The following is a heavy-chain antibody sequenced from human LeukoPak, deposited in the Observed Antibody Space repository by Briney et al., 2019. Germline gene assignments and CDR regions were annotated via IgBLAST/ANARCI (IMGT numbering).Heavy chain of an antibody. CDR2: IIPIFGTA. V-gene: IGHV1-69*01. D-gene: IGHD2-2*01. CDR1: GATFSSYA. CDR3: ARFHRSSTSCYAGAFDI. Sequence: SVKVSCKASGATFSSYAISWVRQAPGQGLEWMGGIIPIFGTANYAQKFQGRVTSTADESTSTAYMELSSLRSEDTAVYYCARFHRSSTSCYAGAFDIWGQGTMVTVSS. J-gene: IGHJ3*02.